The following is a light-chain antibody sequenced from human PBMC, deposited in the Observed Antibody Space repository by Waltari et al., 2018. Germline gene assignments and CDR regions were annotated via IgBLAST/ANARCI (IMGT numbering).Light chain of an antibody. CDR3: KQSHSSPRT. Sequence: DIEMTQSPSSLSASVGDRVTLTCRASESISSYLNWYQQKPGKAPQLLIYSASNLQTGVPSRFSGSGSGTDFSLTITSLQPEDVATYYCKQSHSSPRTFGQGTKLEIK. CDR2: SAS. CDR1: ESISSY. V-gene: IGKV1-39*01. J-gene: IGKJ2*01.